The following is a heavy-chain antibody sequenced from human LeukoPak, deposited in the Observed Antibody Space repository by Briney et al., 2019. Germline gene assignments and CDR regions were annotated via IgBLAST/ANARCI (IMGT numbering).Heavy chain of an antibody. D-gene: IGHD4-23*01. Sequence: GGSLRLSCAASGFTFSSSGMNWVRQAPGKGLEWVSYISSATSTIYYADSVKGRFTISRDNAKNSLYLQMNSLRAEDTAVYYCARDVTYYGGDWFDPWGQGTLVTVSS. J-gene: IGHJ5*02. CDR1: GFTFSSSG. CDR3: ARDVTYYGGDWFDP. V-gene: IGHV3-48*04. CDR2: ISSATSTI.